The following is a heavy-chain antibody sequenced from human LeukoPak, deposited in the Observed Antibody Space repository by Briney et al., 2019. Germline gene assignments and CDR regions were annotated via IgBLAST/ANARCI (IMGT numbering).Heavy chain of an antibody. D-gene: IGHD1-26*01. Sequence: ASATVSCKVSGYSLNELSIHWVRQPPGQGLEWMGRLDPADGEKIYAQKFQGRVTMTEDTSTDTAYMESSSLRSEDTGVYYCATVTPWQLLCCQHWGQGTLVTVSS. CDR3: ATVTPWQLLCCQH. CDR1: GYSLNELS. J-gene: IGHJ1*01. V-gene: IGHV1-24*01. CDR2: LDPADGEK.